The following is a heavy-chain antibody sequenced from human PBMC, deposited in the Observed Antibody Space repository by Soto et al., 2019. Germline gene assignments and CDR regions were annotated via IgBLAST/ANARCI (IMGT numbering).Heavy chain of an antibody. J-gene: IGHJ6*02. CDR2: IYYSGST. CDR3: ARHDQFYDSSGYYYSYYGMDV. Sequence: SETLSLTCTVSGGSISSSSYYWGWIRQPPGKGLEWIGSIYYSGSTYYNPSLKSRVTISVDTSKNQVSLKLSSVTAADTAVYYCARHDQFYDSSGYYYSYYGMDVWGQWTTVTVSS. V-gene: IGHV4-39*01. CDR1: GGSISSSSYY. D-gene: IGHD3-22*01.